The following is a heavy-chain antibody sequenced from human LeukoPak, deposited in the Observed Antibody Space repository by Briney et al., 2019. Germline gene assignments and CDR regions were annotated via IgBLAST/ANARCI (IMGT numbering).Heavy chain of an antibody. CDR1: GVSISSGDYY. D-gene: IGHD6-13*01. V-gene: IGHV4-30-4*01. CDR2: IYHSGNT. J-gene: IGHJ4*02. Sequence: SQTLSLTCTVSGVSISSGDYYWSWIRQPPGKGLEWLGYIYHSGNTYYNPSLNSRVTMSVETSKNQVSLKLSSVTAADTAVYYCARGAHSNNWRHFDYWGQGTLVTVFS. CDR3: ARGAHSNNWRHFDY.